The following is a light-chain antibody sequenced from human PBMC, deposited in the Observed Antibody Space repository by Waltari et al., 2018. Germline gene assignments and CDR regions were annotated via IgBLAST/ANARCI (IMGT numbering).Light chain of an antibody. CDR1: QSFTRY. CDR3: QHYVRLPVT. J-gene: IGKJ1*01. CDR2: DAS. V-gene: IGKV3-20*01. Sequence: EIVLTQSPGTLSLSLGERATLSCRASQSFTRYLAWYQHKPGQAPRLLIYDASTRAAGIADRFSGSGFGTDFTLTISRLEPEDSAVYYCQHYVRLPVTFGQGTKVEIK.